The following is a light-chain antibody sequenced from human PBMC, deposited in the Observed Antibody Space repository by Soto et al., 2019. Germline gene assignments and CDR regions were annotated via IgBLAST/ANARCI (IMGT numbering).Light chain of an antibody. Sequence: QSVPTQPASVSGSPGQSITLSCTGTSSDLGGYDYVSWYQQRPGKAPKLMIYEVRYRPSGVSNRFSGSKSGTTAPLTISGLQAEVEADYYCCSYTRTSNHYFFGSGTKVTVL. J-gene: IGLJ1*01. CDR3: CSYTRTSNHYF. V-gene: IGLV2-14*01. CDR1: SSDLGGYDY. CDR2: EVR.